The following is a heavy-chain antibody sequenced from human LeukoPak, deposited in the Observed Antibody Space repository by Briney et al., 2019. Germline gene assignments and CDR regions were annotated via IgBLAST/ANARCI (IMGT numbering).Heavy chain of an antibody. CDR1: GYTFTGYY. CDR3: ARQSPEYSSSWYGWFDP. Sequence: GASVKVSCKASGYTFTGYYMHWVRQAPGQGLEWMGWINPNSGGTNYAQKFQGRVTMTRDTSISTAYMELSRLRSDDTAVYYCARQSPEYSSSWYGWFDPWGQGTLVTVSS. V-gene: IGHV1-2*02. CDR2: INPNSGGT. J-gene: IGHJ5*02. D-gene: IGHD6-13*01.